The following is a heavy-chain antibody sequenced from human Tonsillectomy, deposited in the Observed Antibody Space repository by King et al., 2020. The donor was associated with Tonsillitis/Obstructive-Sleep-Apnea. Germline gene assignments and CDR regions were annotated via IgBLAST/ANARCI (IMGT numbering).Heavy chain of an antibody. J-gene: IGHJ6*03. Sequence: VQLVESGGGLVQPGGSLRLSCASSGFTFSSYAMSWVRQAPGKGLEWFLAIIGSGGSPYYSDSVKCRFTISRDNSKNTLYLQMNSLRAEEKAVYYCAKGTDYWSNTSCYGYYYMDVWGKGTTVTVSS. V-gene: IGHV3-23*04. D-gene: IGHD2-2*01. CDR3: AKGTDYWSNTSCYGYYYMDV. CDR2: IIGSGGSP. CDR1: GFTFSSYA.